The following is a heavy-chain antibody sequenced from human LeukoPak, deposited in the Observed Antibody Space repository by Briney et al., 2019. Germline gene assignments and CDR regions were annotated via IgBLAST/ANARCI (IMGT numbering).Heavy chain of an antibody. J-gene: IGHJ4*02. CDR3: ARGTGSSNWLVDY. CDR2: ISSIRNYI. CDR1: KFTFSDYS. D-gene: IGHD6-13*01. V-gene: IGHV3-21*01. Sequence: GGSLRLSCAASKFTFSDYSMSWVRQAPGKGLEWVSSISSIRNYIYYADSVKGRFTISRDNAKNSLYLQMNSLTDGDTAVYYCARGTGSSNWLVDYWGQGTLVTVSS.